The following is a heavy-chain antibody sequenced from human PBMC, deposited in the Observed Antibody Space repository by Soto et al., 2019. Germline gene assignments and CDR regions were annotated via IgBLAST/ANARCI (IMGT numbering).Heavy chain of an antibody. Sequence: QVKLVQSGAEVKKPGASVKVSCKAIGYTFTSYGITWVRQAPGQGLEWMGWISTSHGYTSYAQKVQGRVTMTRDTATSTAYMERRCLRYNDIVVYYCVKNRELSGTLSGYRGQGSLVTVSS. J-gene: IGHJ4*02. CDR2: ISTSHGYT. V-gene: IGHV1-18*03. CDR3: VKNRELSGTLSGY. D-gene: IGHD3-10*01. CDR1: GYTFTSYG.